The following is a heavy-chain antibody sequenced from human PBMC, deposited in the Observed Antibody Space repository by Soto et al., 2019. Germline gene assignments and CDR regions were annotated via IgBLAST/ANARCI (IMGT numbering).Heavy chain of an antibody. CDR1: GFTFSSYA. D-gene: IGHD3-10*01. CDR2: ISGSGGST. Sequence: GGSLSLSCAASGFTFSSYAMSWVRQAPGKGLEWVSAISGSGGSTYYADSVKGRFTISRDNSKNTLYLQMNSLRAEDTAVYYCARGMYGSGSYYIGDAFDMWGQGTMVTVS. CDR3: ARGMYGSGSYYIGDAFDM. V-gene: IGHV3-23*01. J-gene: IGHJ3*02.